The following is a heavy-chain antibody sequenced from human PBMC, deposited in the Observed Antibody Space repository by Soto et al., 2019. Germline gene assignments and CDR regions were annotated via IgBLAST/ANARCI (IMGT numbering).Heavy chain of an antibody. CDR1: GFSISGGAYY. D-gene: IGHD3-3*01. CDR3: ARVGGYYSFDY. CDR2: IYYSESP. Sequence: TLSLTCTVSGFSISGGAYYWIWIRQHPGKGLEWIGYIYYSESPYYNPSLKSRVTISVDTSKNQFSLTRSSVTAADTAVYYCARVGGYYSFDYWGQGTLVTVS. V-gene: IGHV4-31*03. J-gene: IGHJ4*02.